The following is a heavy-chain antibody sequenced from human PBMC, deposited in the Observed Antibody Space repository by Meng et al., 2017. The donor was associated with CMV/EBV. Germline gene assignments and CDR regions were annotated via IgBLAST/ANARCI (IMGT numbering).Heavy chain of an antibody. J-gene: IGHJ4*02. V-gene: IGHV1-18*01. CDR2: ISAYNGNT. CDR1: GYPFTSYG. D-gene: IGHD3-9*01. Sequence: HVQRLQSGSYVKKPRAAVKVSCKASGYPFTSYGISWVRQAPGQGLEWMGWISAYNGNTNYAQKLQGRVTMTTDTSTSTAYMELRSLRSDDTAVYYCATDILTHFDYWGQGTLVTVSS. CDR3: ATDILTHFDY.